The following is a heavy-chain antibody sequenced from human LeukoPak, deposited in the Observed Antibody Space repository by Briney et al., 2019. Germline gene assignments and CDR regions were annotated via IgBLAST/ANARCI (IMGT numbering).Heavy chain of an antibody. CDR3: TRDRTHLRH. V-gene: IGHV3-48*03. J-gene: IGHJ4*02. CDR2: ISSSGSTI. D-gene: IGHD3-3*01. Sequence: GGSLRLSCAASGFTFSSYEMNWVRQAPGKGLEWVSYISSSGSTIYYADSVKGRFTISRDNAKNSLYLQMNSLKTEDTAVYYCTRDRTHLRHWGQGTLVTVSS. CDR1: GFTFSSYE.